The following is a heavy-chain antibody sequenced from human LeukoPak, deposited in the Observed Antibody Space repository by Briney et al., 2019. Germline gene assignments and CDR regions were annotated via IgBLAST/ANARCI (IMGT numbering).Heavy chain of an antibody. J-gene: IGHJ3*02. V-gene: IGHV3-64*01. CDR3: AREISRGSDI. D-gene: IGHD3-10*01. Sequence: GGSLRLSCAASGFTFSNYPMHWVRQAPGKGLEPVSAVSSNGASTYYENSVKDRFIVSRDNSKNTLYLQLGSLRAEDTAVYYCAREISRGSDIWGQGTMVTVSS. CDR1: GFTFSNYP. CDR2: VSSNGAST.